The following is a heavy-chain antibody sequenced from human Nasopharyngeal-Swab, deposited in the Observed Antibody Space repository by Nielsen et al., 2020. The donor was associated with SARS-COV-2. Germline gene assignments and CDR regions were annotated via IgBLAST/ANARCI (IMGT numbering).Heavy chain of an antibody. CDR2: IIPIFGTA. D-gene: IGHD1-26*01. CDR1: GDTFSSYA. V-gene: IGHV1-69*13. J-gene: IGHJ6*02. Sequence: SVKVSCKASGDTFSSYAISWVRQAPGQGLEWMGGIIPIFGTANYAQKFQGRVTITADESTSTAYMELSSLRSEDTAVYYCATYSGSYSGVDYYYGMDVWGQGTTVTVSS. CDR3: ATYSGSYSGVDYYYGMDV.